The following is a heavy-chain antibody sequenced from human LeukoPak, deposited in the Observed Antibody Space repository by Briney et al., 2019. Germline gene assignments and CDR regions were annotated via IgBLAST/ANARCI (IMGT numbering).Heavy chain of an antibody. CDR3: AADLGGPYDY. CDR1: GFTFSSYA. D-gene: IGHD3-16*01. J-gene: IGHJ4*02. V-gene: IGHV3-23*01. CDR2: ISGSGGST. Sequence: PGGSLRLSCAASGFTFSSYAMSWVRQAPGKGPEWVSAISGSGGSTYYADSVKGRFTISRDNSKNTLYLQMNSLRAEDTAVYYCAADLGGPYDYWGQGTLVTVSS.